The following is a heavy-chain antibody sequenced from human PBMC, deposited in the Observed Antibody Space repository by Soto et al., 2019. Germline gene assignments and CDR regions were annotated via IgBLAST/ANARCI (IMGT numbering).Heavy chain of an antibody. Sequence: SVKVSCLASGYTCSSYTISWVLQAPGQGIEWMGRIIHILGITNYAQKFQGRVTITADKSTSTAYMELSSLRSEDTAVYYCATGRGDGYNAYWGQGTLVTVSS. J-gene: IGHJ4*02. CDR2: IIHILGIT. V-gene: IGHV1-69*02. CDR1: GYTCSSYT. CDR3: ATGRGDGYNAY. D-gene: IGHD5-12*01.